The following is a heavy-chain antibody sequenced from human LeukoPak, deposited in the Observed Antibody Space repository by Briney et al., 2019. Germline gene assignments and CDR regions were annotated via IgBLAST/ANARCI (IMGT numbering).Heavy chain of an antibody. J-gene: IGHJ4*02. CDR2: ISISRSSI. V-gene: IGHV3-48*03. D-gene: IGHD1-14*01. Sequence: SGGSLRLSCAASGFTFSSYEMNWVRQARGEGLHCVSYISISRSSIYYTDPVKRPFTISRDNAKNSLYLQMNSLRAEDTAVYYCARGTPVSVWGQGTLVTVSS. CDR3: ARGTPVSV. CDR1: GFTFSSYE.